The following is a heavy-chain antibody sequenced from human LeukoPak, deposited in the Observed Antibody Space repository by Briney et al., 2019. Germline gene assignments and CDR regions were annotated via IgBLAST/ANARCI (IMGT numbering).Heavy chain of an antibody. Sequence: GGSLRLSCAASGFTFSSYSMNWVRQAPGKGPEWVSSISSSSSYIYYADSVKGRFTISRDNAKNSLYLQMNSLRAEDTAVYYCARAVGLLWFDPWGQGTLVTVSS. V-gene: IGHV3-21*01. J-gene: IGHJ5*02. D-gene: IGHD3-10*01. CDR2: ISSSSSYI. CDR3: ARAVGLLWFDP. CDR1: GFTFSSYS.